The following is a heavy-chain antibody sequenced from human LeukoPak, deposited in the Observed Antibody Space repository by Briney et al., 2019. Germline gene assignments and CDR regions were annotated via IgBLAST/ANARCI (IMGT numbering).Heavy chain of an antibody. J-gene: IGHJ5*02. CDR1: GYTFTSYG. V-gene: IGHV1-18*01. D-gene: IGHD2-2*01. CDR3: ARGIVPAATHNWFDP. Sequence: ASVKVSCKASGYTFTSYGISWVRQAPGQGLEWMGWISAYNGNTNYAQKLQGRVTMTTDTSTSTAYMELSSLRSDDTAVYYCARGIVPAATHNWFDPWGQGTLVTVSS. CDR2: ISAYNGNT.